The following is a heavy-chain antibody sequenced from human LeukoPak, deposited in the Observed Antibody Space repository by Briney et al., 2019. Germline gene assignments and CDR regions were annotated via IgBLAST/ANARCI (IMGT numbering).Heavy chain of an antibody. D-gene: IGHD1-1*01. CDR1: GYTFTGYY. J-gene: IGHJ4*02. Sequence: ASVKVSCKASGYTFTGYYMHWVRHAPGQGPEWMGWINPNSGGTNYAQKIQGSVTMTRDTSISTAYMELSRLRSDDTAVYYCARCTTGRTFGSLREIKRSREIDYWGQGTLVTVSS. V-gene: IGHV1-2*02. CDR3: ARCTTGRTFGSLREIKRSREIDY. CDR2: INPNSGGT.